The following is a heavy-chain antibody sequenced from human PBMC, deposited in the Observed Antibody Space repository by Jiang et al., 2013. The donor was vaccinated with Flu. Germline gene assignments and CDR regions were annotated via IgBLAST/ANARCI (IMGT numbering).Heavy chain of an antibody. D-gene: IGHD3-10*01. CDR1: GGSISSYY. J-gene: IGHJ4*02. CDR3: ARHGLGSGSYYNVYFDY. Sequence: PGLVKPSETLSLTCTVSGGSISSYYWSWIRQPPGKGLEWIGYIFYSGSTSYNPSLKSRVTISVDTSKDQFSLKLNSVTAADTAVYYCARHGLGSGSYYNVYFDYWGQGTLVTVSS. V-gene: IGHV4-59*08. CDR2: IFYSGST.